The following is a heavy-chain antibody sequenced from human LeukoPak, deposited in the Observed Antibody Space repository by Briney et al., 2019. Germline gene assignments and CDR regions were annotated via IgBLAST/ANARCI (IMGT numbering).Heavy chain of an antibody. V-gene: IGHV3-11*04. CDR3: AKVRVVFNWNYAYYFDS. Sequence: GGSLRLSCAASGFTFSDYYMSWIRQAPGKGLEWVSYISSSGSTIYYADSVKGRFTISRDNSKNTLYLQMNRLRAEDTAVYYCAKVRVVFNWNYAYYFDSWGQGTLVTVSS. CDR1: GFTFSDYY. CDR2: ISSSGSTI. J-gene: IGHJ4*02. D-gene: IGHD1-7*01.